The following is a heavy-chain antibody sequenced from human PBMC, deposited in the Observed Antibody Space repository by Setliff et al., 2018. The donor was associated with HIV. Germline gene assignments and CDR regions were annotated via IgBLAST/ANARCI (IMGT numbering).Heavy chain of an antibody. CDR1: GYTFSDYY. CDR2: IHGNSGAT. Sequence: ASVKVSCKASGYTFSDYYLHWVRQAPGQGLEWMGWIHGNSGATNYAQEFRGRVTMTRDTSTYTAYMELTRLRSDDTAVYSCARGGDDSGPGTWAFDFWGQGALVTVSS. D-gene: IGHD3-10*01. V-gene: IGHV1-2*02. CDR3: ARGGDDSGPGTWAFDF. J-gene: IGHJ4*02.